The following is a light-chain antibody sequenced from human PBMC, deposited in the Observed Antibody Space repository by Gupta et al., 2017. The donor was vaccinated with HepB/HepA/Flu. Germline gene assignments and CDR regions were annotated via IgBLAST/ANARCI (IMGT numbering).Light chain of an antibody. CDR3: QQYIATPGLT. V-gene: IGKV4-1*01. Sequence: IVMTQSPDSLAVSLGEYTTINCKSRPSLFYRPNGKTYLAWYQQKAGQTPKVIITGASTRASGVPYRFSGSGSGTNFTLTISSLQAEDLAVYYCQQYIATPGLTFGGGTKVEIK. CDR1: PSLFYRPNGKTY. CDR2: GAS. J-gene: IGKJ4*01.